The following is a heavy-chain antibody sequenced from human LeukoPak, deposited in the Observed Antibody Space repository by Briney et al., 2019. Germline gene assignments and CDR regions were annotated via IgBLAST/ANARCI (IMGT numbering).Heavy chain of an antibody. V-gene: IGHV5-51*01. J-gene: IGHJ4*02. Sequence: GESLKISCKGSGYSFSGFWIAWVRQSRRKGLEWMGTIYPGDSDIRYSPSFQGQVSMSADKSISTAYLQWSSLKASDTATYYCAKSIVGATGAYRHWGQGTRVTVSS. CDR2: IYPGDSDI. D-gene: IGHD1-26*01. CDR3: AKSIVGATGAYRH. CDR1: GYSFSGFW.